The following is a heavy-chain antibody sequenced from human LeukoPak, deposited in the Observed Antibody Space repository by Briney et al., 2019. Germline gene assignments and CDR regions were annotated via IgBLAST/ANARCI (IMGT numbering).Heavy chain of an antibody. CDR2: IVVGSGNT. Sequence: SVKVSCKASGFTFTSSAMQWVRQARGQRLEWIGWIVVGSGNTNYAQKFQERVTITRDMSTSTAYMELSSLRSEDTAVYYCAAGLIAAAGTTLDYWGQRTLVTVSS. J-gene: IGHJ4*02. V-gene: IGHV1-58*02. CDR1: GFTFTSSA. D-gene: IGHD6-13*01. CDR3: AAGLIAAAGTTLDY.